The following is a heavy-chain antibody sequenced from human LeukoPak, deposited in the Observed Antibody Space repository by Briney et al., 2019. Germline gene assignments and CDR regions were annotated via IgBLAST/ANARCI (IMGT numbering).Heavy chain of an antibody. D-gene: IGHD5-12*01. V-gene: IGHV3-11*01. CDR3: ASSPRGYSGYGTNFDY. Sequence: PGGSLRLSCTASGFTFSDYYMSWIRQAPGKGLEWVSYISSSGSTIYYADSVKGRFTISRDNAKNSLYLQMNSLRAEDTAVYYCASSPRGYSGYGTNFDYWGQGTLVTVSS. CDR1: GFTFSDYY. J-gene: IGHJ4*02. CDR2: ISSSGSTI.